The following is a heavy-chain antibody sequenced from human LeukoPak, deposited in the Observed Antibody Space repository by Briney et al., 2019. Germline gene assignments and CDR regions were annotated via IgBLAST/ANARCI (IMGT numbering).Heavy chain of an antibody. CDR1: GFTFSSYR. J-gene: IGHJ4*02. V-gene: IGHV3-74*01. D-gene: IGHD1-26*01. CDR3: ARGEAGRDFDY. CDR2: INSDGSST. Sequence: GGSLRLSCAASGFTFSSYRMHWVRHAPGKGLVWVSRINSDGSSTSYADSVKGRFTISRDNAKNTLYLQMNSLRAEDTAVYYCARGEAGRDFDYWGQGTLVTVSS.